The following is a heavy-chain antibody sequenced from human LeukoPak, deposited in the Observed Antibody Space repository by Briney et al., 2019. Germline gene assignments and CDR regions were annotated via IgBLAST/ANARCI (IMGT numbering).Heavy chain of an antibody. Sequence: ASVKVSCKASGYTFTSYGINWVRQAPGQGLEWMGWISAYNGNTNYAQKLQGRVTMTTDTSTSTAYMELRSLRSDDTAVYYCARSFSYYYDRSDYFSYWGQGTLVTVSS. CDR1: GYTFTSYG. V-gene: IGHV1-18*01. J-gene: IGHJ4*02. D-gene: IGHD3-22*01. CDR3: ARSFSYYYDRSDYFSY. CDR2: ISAYNGNT.